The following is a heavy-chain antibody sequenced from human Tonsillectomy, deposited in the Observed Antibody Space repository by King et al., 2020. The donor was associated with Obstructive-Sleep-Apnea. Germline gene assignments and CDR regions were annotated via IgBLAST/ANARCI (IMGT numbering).Heavy chain of an antibody. D-gene: IGHD3-10*01. CDR1: GYSFTTNW. V-gene: IGHV5-51*01. Sequence: VQLVQSGAEVKKPGESLKISCKGSGYSFTTNWIGWVRQMPGKGLEWMGIIYPGDSDTTSSPSFQGQVTISADKSTSTAYLQWSSLKASDTAMYYCVRHVNTLLIRGVPPGYGFDYWGQGTLVTVSS. CDR3: VRHVNTLLIRGVPPGYGFDY. J-gene: IGHJ4*02. CDR2: IYPGDSDT.